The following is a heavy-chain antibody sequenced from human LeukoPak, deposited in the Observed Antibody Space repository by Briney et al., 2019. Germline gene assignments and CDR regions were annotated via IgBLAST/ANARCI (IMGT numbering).Heavy chain of an antibody. D-gene: IGHD3-16*01. J-gene: IGHJ4*02. CDR1: GFTFSSYW. Sequence: GGSLRLSCAASGFTFSSYWMHWVRQAPGKGLVWVSHINTDGSYTIYADSVRGRFTISRDNAKNTLYLQMNSLRAEDTAVYYCARSSLPLLSLVPLDYWGQGTLVPVSS. CDR2: INTDGSYT. V-gene: IGHV3-74*01. CDR3: ARSSLPLLSLVPLDY.